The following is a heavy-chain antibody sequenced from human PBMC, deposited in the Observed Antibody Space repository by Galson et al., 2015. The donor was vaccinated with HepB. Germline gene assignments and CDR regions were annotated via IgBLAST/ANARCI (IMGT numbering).Heavy chain of an antibody. D-gene: IGHD5-12*01. CDR1: GFTFGDYA. CDR2: IRSKAYGGTT. CDR3: TRAGVATIRSFIFDY. J-gene: IGHJ4*02. V-gene: IGHV3-49*03. Sequence: SLRLSCAASGFTFGDYAMSWFRQAPGKGLEWVGFIRSKAYGGTTEYAASVKGRFTISRDDSKSIAYLQMNSLKTEDTAVYYCTRAGVATIRSFIFDYWGQGTLVTVSS.